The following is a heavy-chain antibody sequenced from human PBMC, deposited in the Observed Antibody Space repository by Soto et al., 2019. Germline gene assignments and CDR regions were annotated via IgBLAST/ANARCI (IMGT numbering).Heavy chain of an antibody. J-gene: IGHJ4*02. CDR3: ARGVRDYGDYAERLDDY. V-gene: IGHV3-33*01. CDR1: GFTFSSYA. Sequence: QVQLEESGGGVVQPGRPLRLSCAVSGFTFSSYAMQWVRQAPGKGLEWVAIIWYDGSNKYYADSVKGRFTISRDNSKNTLFLQMDSLRAEDMAVYYCARGVRDYGDYAERLDDYWGQGTLVTVSS. D-gene: IGHD4-17*01. CDR2: IWYDGSNK.